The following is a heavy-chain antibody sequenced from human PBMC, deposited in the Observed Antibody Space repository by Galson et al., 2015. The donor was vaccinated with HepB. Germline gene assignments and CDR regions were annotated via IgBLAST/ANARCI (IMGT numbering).Heavy chain of an antibody. D-gene: IGHD3-3*01. J-gene: IGHJ4*02. CDR1: GGTFSNYA. CDR3: ARALSGEPTHQYFFY. V-gene: IGHV1-69*13. Sequence: SVKVSCKASGGTFSNYAISWVRQAPGQGLEWMGGINPLFGTANYAQKFKGRVTIIADDSTSTVYMELRSLRSEDTAVYYCARALSGEPTHQYFFYWGQGTVVTVSS. CDR2: INPLFGTA.